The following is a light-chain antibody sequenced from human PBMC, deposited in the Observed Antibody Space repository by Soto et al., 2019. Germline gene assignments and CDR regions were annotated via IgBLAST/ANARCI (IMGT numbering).Light chain of an antibody. J-gene: IGKJ5*01. CDR2: LGS. V-gene: IGKV2-28*01. CDR1: QSLLHSNGYNY. Sequence: DVLMTQSPLSLPFTPGEPSSISCRSSQSLLHSNGYNYLDWYLQKPGQSPQLLIYLGSNRASGVPDRFSGSGSGTDFTLKISRVEAEDVGVYYCMQALQTPRAFGQGTRLEI. CDR3: MQALQTPRA.